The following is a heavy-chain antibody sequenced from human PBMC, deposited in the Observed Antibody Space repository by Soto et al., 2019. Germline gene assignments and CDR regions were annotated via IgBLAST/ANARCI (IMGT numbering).Heavy chain of an antibody. CDR2: IYYNGST. D-gene: IGHD6-13*01. CDR3: SRYRISGSWSKFDY. Sequence: QVLLQESGPGLMKPSQTLSLTCTVSGLTISSASYYWSWLRQHPGKGVEWVVNIYYNGSTYYSPSLKIRVTLWVDTSTNQFSLRLASVTAADTAVYYCSRYRISGSWSKFDYWGQGTLVTVSS. V-gene: IGHV4-31*03. CDR1: GLTISSASYY. J-gene: IGHJ4*02.